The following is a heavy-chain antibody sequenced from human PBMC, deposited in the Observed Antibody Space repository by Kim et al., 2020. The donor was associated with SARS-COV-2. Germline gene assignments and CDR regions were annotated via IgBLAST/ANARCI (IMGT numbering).Heavy chain of an antibody. J-gene: IGHJ4*02. CDR2: IYHSGST. Sequence: SETLSLTCAVSGGSISSSNWWSWVRQPPGKGLEWIGEIYHSGSTNYNPSLKSRVTISVDKSKNQFSLKLSSVTAADTAVYYCASQLAYCGGDCYLDYWGQGTLVTVSS. D-gene: IGHD2-21*02. V-gene: IGHV4-4*02. CDR3: ASQLAYCGGDCYLDY. CDR1: GGSISSSNW.